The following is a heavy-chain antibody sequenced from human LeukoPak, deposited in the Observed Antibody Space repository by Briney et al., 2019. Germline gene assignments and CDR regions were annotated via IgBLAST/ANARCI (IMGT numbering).Heavy chain of an antibody. CDR2: ISAYNGNT. J-gene: IGHJ3*02. CDR1: GYTFTSYG. V-gene: IGHV1-18*01. D-gene: IGHD1-26*01. CDR3: ARDMVGASAFDI. Sequence: ASVTVSCKASGYTFTSYGISWVRQAPGQGLEWMGWISAYNGNTNYAQKLQGRVTMTTDTSTSTAYMELRSLRSDDTAVYYCARDMVGASAFDIWGQGTMVTVSS.